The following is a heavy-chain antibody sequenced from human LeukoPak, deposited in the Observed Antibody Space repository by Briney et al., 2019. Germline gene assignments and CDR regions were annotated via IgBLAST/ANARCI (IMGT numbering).Heavy chain of an antibody. V-gene: IGHV4-30-2*01. CDR1: GGSISSGGYY. CDR3: ARAVSAHSDTMYYFDY. D-gene: IGHD2-21*02. CDR2: IYHSGST. J-gene: IGHJ4*02. Sequence: SQTLSLTCTVSGGSISSGGYYWSWIRQPPGKGLEWIGYIYHSGSTYYNPSPKSRVTISVDRSKNQFSLKLSSVTAADTAVYYCARAVSAHSDTMYYFDYWGQGTLVTVSS.